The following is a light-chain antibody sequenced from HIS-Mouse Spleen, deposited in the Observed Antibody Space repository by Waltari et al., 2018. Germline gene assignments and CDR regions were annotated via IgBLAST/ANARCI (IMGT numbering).Light chain of an antibody. CDR2: GKN. Sequence: SYELTQPSSVSVSPGQTARITCQGDSLRSYYASWYQQKPGQAPVLVIYGKNNRPSGIPDRFSGSSSGNTASLTITGAQAEDEADYYCNSRDSSGNHVVFGGGTKLTAL. J-gene: IGLJ2*01. V-gene: IGLV3-19*01. CDR3: NSRDSSGNHVV. CDR1: SLRSYY.